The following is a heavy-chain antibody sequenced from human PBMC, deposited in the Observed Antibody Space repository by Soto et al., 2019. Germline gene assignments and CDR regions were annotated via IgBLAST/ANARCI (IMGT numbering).Heavy chain of an antibody. V-gene: IGHV3-48*02. CDR2: ISSSSSTI. CDR1: GFTFSNYN. D-gene: IGHD3-22*01. CDR3: ASRYYYDSSGYYYPYYY. J-gene: IGHJ4*02. Sequence: GGSLRLSCATSGFTFSNYNMNWVRQAPGKGLEWVSSISSSSSTIYYADSVKGRFTISRDNAKNSLYLQMNSLRDEDTAVYYCASRYYYDSSGYYYPYYYWGQGTLVTVSS.